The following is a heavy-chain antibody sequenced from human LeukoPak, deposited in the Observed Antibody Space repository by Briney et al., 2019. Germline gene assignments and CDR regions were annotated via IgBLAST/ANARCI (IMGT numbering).Heavy chain of an antibody. CDR2: IYYSGST. CDR3: AASYYYYYYMDV. CDR1: GGSISSGDYY. Sequence: SQTLSLTCTVSGGSISSGDYYWSWIRQPPGKGLEWIGYIYYSGSTYYNPSLKSRLTISVDTSKNQLSLKLSSVTAADTAVYYCAASYYYYYYMDVWGKGTTVTVSS. V-gene: IGHV4-30-4*08. J-gene: IGHJ6*03.